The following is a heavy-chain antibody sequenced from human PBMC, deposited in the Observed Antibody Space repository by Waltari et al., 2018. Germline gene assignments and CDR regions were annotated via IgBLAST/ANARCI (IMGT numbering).Heavy chain of an antibody. CDR3: ARRGYDNSGYYYFDY. J-gene: IGHJ4*02. D-gene: IGHD3-22*01. CDR1: GFTFSSYD. Sequence: EVQLVESGGGLVQPGGSLRLPCAASGFTFSSYDMHWVRQATGKGLEWVSAIGTAGDTYYPGSVKGRFTISRENAKNSLYLQMNSLRAGDTAVYYCARRGYDNSGYYYFDYWGQGTLVTVSS. CDR2: IGTAGDT. V-gene: IGHV3-13*01.